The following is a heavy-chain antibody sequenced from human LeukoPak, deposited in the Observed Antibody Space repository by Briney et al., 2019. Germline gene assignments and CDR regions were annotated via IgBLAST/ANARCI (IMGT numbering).Heavy chain of an antibody. CDR1: GFIFTSYS. CDR2: ISSPSTNI. D-gene: IGHD1-26*01. V-gene: IGHV3-48*01. Sequence: PGGSLRLSCAASGFIFTSYSMDWVRQAPGKGLEWVSYISSPSTNIYYADSVKGRFTISRDNSENTLYLQMNSLRAEDTAVYYCAKSIVGATGDAFDIWGQGTMVTVSS. J-gene: IGHJ3*02. CDR3: AKSIVGATGDAFDI.